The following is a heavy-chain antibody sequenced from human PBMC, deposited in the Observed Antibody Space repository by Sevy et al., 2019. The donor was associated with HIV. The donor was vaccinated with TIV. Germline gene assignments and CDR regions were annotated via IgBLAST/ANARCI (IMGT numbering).Heavy chain of an antibody. V-gene: IGHV3-33*01. J-gene: IGHJ6*02. CDR2: IWYDGINK. CDR3: ARAGDIVEVVAHYGMDV. D-gene: IGHD2-15*01. CDR1: GFTFSSYG. Sequence: GGSLRLSCAASGFTFSSYGMHWVRQAPGKGLEWVAVIWYDGINKYYGDSVKGGFTISRDNSKNKVYLQMNSLRAEDTAVYYCARAGDIVEVVAHYGMDVWGQGTTVTVSS.